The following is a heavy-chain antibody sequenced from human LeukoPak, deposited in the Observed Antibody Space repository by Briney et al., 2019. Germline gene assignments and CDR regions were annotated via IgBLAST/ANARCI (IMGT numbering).Heavy chain of an antibody. CDR2: ISYDGSNK. V-gene: IGHV3-30-3*02. Sequence: GGSLRLSCAASGFTFSSYAMHWVRQAPGKGLEWVAVISYDGSNKYYADSVKGRFTISRDNSKNTLYLQMNSLRAEDTAVYYCAKSYGSGSYYRGYFDYWGQGTLVTVSS. CDR1: GFTFSSYA. CDR3: AKSYGSGSYYRGYFDY. J-gene: IGHJ4*02. D-gene: IGHD3-10*01.